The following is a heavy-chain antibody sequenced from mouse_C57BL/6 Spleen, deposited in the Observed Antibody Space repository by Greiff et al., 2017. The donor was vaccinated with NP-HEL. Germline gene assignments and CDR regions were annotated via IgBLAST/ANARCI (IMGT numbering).Heavy chain of an antibody. Sequence: VKLQEPGAELVMPGASVKLSCKASGYTFTSYWMHWVKQRPGQGLEWIGEIDPSDSYTNYNQKFKGKSTLTVDKSSSTAYMQLSSLTSEDSAVYYCARQGPYGGTAWFAYWGQGTLVTVSA. CDR2: IDPSDSYT. CDR1: GYTFTSYW. J-gene: IGHJ3*01. CDR3: ARQGPYGGTAWFAY. V-gene: IGHV1-69*01. D-gene: IGHD1-1*01.